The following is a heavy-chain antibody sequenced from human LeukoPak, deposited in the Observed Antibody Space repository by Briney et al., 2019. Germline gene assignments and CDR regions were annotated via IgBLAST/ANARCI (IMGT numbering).Heavy chain of an antibody. J-gene: IGHJ2*01. CDR1: GFTFRSYS. V-gene: IGHV3-30*14. D-gene: IGHD1-26*01. Sequence: GGSLRLSCEGSGFTFRSYSMHWVRQAPGKGLEWVAVISYDGARKYYADSVKGRFTISRDNSKNTLSLQVNSLTPEDTAVYSCARSDYLYWYFDLWGRGTLVTVSS. CDR2: ISYDGARK. CDR3: ARSDYLYWYFDL.